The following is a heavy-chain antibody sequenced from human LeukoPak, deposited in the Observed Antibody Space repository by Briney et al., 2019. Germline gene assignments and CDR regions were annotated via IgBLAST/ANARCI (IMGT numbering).Heavy chain of an antibody. J-gene: IGHJ4*02. CDR2: IKQDGSEK. V-gene: IGHV3-7*03. D-gene: IGHD3-9*01. Sequence: GGSLRLSCAASGFTFSSYWMSWVRQAPGKGLEWVANIKQDGSEKYYVDSVKGRFTISRDNAKNSLYLQMNSLRAEDTAMYYCARVYDILTGYLYYFDYWGQGTLVTVSS. CDR3: ARVYDILTGYLYYFDY. CDR1: GFTFSSYW.